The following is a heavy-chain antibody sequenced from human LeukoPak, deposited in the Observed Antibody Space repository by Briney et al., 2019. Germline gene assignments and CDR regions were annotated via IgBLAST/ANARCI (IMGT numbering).Heavy chain of an antibody. J-gene: IGHJ4*02. D-gene: IGHD6-13*01. CDR1: GFTFSSYW. Sequence: PGGSLRLSCAASGFTFSSYWMHWVRQAPGKGLVCVSRINSDGSSTSYADSVKGRFTISRDNAKNTLYLQMNSLRAEDTAVYYCARWGGGIAADYFDYWGQGTLVTVSS. CDR3: ARWGGGIAADYFDY. CDR2: INSDGSST. V-gene: IGHV3-74*01.